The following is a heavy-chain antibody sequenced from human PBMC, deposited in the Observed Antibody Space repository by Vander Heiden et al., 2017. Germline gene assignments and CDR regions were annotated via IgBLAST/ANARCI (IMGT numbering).Heavy chain of an antibody. J-gene: IGHJ4*02. V-gene: IGHV3-15*07. Sequence: EVQLVQSVGGLVQPGVSLRLSCAASGFTFSNAWLNWVRQAPGKGLEWVGRSKSKTDGGTTDYAAPVKGRFSISREDSKNALCLQMNSLKTEDTAVYYGTTMYYYDSSGYYPDYWGQGTLVTVSS. CDR1: GFTFSNAW. CDR2: SKSKTDGGTT. CDR3: TTMYYYDSSGYYPDY. D-gene: IGHD3-22*01.